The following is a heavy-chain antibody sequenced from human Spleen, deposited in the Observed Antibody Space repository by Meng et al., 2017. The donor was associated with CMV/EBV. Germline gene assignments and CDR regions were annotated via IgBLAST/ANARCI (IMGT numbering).Heavy chain of an antibody. CDR3: AKDHVAVTGIGPLFDS. J-gene: IGHJ4*02. D-gene: IGHD6-19*01. CDR2: ISAGGGDR. V-gene: IGHV3-23*01. Sequence: GGSLRLSCAASGFTFSTFAMNWVRQAPGKGLEWVSLISAGGGDRYYADSVKGRFTISRDISKDLLYLEMHSLRAEDTAVYYCAKDHVAVTGIGPLFDSWGQGTLVTVSS. CDR1: GFTFSTFA.